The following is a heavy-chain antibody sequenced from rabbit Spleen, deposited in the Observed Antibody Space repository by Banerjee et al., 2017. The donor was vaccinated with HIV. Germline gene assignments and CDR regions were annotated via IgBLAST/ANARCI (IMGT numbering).Heavy chain of an antibody. Sequence: ELVESGGGLVQAGESLKLSCKASGIDFSTYAMIWVRQAPGKGLEWIAYIYPTFGVANYANSVKGRFTISSDSAQNTVYLQLNSLTAADTATYFCVREAGYGGYGDANLWGPGTLVTV. D-gene: IGHD6-1*01. CDR3: VREAGYGGYGDANL. CDR1: GIDFSTYA. CDR2: IYPTFGVA. J-gene: IGHJ4*01. V-gene: IGHV1S47*01.